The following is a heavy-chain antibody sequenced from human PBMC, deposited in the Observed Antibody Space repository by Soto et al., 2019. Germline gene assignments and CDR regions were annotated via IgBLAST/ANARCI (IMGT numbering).Heavy chain of an antibody. J-gene: IGHJ4*02. D-gene: IGHD6-13*01. Sequence: ASVKVSCKASGYTFTGCYMHWVRQAPGQGLEWMGWINPNSGGTNYAQKFQGWVTMTRDTSISTAYMELSRLRSDDTAVYYCAREQQLEGYYFDYWGQGTLVTVSS. V-gene: IGHV1-2*04. CDR3: AREQQLEGYYFDY. CDR1: GYTFTGCY. CDR2: INPNSGGT.